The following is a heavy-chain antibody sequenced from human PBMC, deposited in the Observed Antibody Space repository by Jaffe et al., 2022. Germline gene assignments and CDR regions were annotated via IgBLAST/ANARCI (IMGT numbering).Heavy chain of an antibody. CDR3: ARTSGWSGYQAAFDI. Sequence: QVQLVESGGGVVQPGGSLRLSCAASGFTFSSYGMHWVRQAPGRGLEWVAFIRYDGSNKYYADSVKGRFTISRDNSKNTLYLQMNSLRAEDTAVYYCARTSGWSGYQAAFDIWGQGTMVTVSS. J-gene: IGHJ3*02. CDR1: GFTFSSYG. V-gene: IGHV3-30*02. D-gene: IGHD3-3*01. CDR2: IRYDGSNK.